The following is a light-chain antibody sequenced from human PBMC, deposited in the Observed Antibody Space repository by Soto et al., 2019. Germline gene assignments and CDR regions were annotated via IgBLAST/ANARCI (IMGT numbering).Light chain of an antibody. V-gene: IGKV3-15*01. J-gene: IGKJ1*01. Sequence: EIVMTQSPATLSVYPGERATLSCRASQSVSSNLAWYQQKPGQAPRLLIYGASTRATGIPARFSGSGSETEFTFTISSLQSEDSAVYYCQQYNNWPRTFGPGTKV. CDR1: QSVSSN. CDR2: GAS. CDR3: QQYNNWPRT.